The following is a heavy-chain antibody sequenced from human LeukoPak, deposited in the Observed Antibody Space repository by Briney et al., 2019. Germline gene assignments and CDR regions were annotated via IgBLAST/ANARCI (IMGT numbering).Heavy chain of an antibody. CDR2: FDPEDGET. D-gene: IGHD2-2*01. CDR1: GYTLTELS. CDR3: AGGRTDIVVVPATLRNYYFDY. J-gene: IGHJ4*02. V-gene: IGHV1-24*01. Sequence: ASVKVSCKVSGYTLTELSMHWVRQAPGKGLEWMGGFDPEDGETIYAQKFQGRVTMTEDTSTDTAYMELSSLRSEDTAVYYCAGGRTDIVVVPATLRNYYFDYWGQGTLVTVSS.